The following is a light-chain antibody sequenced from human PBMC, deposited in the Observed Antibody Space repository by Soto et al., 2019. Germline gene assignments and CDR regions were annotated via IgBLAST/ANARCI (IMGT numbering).Light chain of an antibody. J-gene: IGLJ1*01. Sequence: QAAMTQPGSVCGSLGHAIAISCTGTSSDFGTSNYVSWYQLHPGKAPKLLIFEVGYRPSEVSNRFSGSKSGNTASLTIVGLQAEDEADYYCSSYATTSYLQVFGTGTKVTV. CDR1: SSDFGTSNY. CDR3: SSYATTSYLQV. V-gene: IGLV2-14*01. CDR2: EVG.